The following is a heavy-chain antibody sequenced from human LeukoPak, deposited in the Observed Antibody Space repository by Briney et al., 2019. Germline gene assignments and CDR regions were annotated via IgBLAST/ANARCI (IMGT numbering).Heavy chain of an antibody. CDR3: ARGGVAVADRYFDY. V-gene: IGHV3-53*01. D-gene: IGHD6-19*01. CDR1: GFSVSSRY. Sequence: GRSLRLSCAASGFSVSSRYMSWVRQAPRKGLEWVSTIYSGGNTYYADSVKGRLTISRDNSKNTLYLQMSSLRAEDTAVYYCARGGVAVADRYFDYWGQGILVTVSS. J-gene: IGHJ4*02. CDR2: IYSGGNT.